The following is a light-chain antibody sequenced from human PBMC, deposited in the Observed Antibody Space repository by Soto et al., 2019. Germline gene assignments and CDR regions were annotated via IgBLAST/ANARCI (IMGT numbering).Light chain of an antibody. CDR3: SSYTSAGTLV. CDR1: SSDVGGYNY. CDR2: EVS. J-gene: IGLJ1*01. Sequence: QSVLTQPASASGSPGQSISISCTGTSSDVGGYNYVSWYLQHPGKAPKLMISEVSNRPSGVSTRFSGSKSGNTASLAISGLQADDEADYYCSSYTSAGTLVFGTGTKVTVL. V-gene: IGLV2-14*01.